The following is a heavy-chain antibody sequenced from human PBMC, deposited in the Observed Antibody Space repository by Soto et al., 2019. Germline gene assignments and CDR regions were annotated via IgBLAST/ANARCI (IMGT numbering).Heavy chain of an antibody. V-gene: IGHV3-7*03. CDR2: IKQDGSDK. Sequence: EVQLVESGGGLVQAGGSLRLSCAASGFTFSSYRMSWVRQVPGKGLEWVANIKQDGSDKYYMDSVKGRFTISRDNAKNSLYLQMNSLRVEDTAVYYCATIAVQPTFDYWGQGTLVTVSS. J-gene: IGHJ4*02. CDR1: GFTFSSYR. CDR3: ATIAVQPTFDY. D-gene: IGHD6-19*01.